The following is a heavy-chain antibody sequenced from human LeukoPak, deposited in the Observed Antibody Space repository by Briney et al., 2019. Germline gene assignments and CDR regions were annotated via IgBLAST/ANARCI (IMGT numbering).Heavy chain of an antibody. D-gene: IGHD6-19*01. CDR2: TYYRSKWYN. CDR3: AREVAGTGVFDI. CDR1: GDSVSTNSAA. J-gene: IGHJ3*02. V-gene: IGHV6-1*01. Sequence: SQTLSLTCAIAGDSVSTNSAAWNWVRQSPSRGLEWLGRTYYRSKWYNDYALSVKSRININPDTSQNQFSLQLNSVTPDDTAVYYCAREVAGTGVFDIWGQGTMGTVSS.